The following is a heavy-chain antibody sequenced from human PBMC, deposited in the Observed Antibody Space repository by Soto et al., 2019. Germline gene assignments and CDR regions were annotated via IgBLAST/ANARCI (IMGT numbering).Heavy chain of an antibody. CDR1: GGSISSVDFY. J-gene: IGHJ5*02. CDR3: AREEAARIECWFDP. CDR2: ISSSGST. Sequence: PSETLSLPCTVSGGSISSVDFYWNWIRQHPGKGLEWIGFISSSGSTYYNPSLRSRVTISVDTSKNHFSLKLSSVTAAHTAVYFCAREEAARIECWFDPWGQGTLVTVSS. V-gene: IGHV4-31*03. D-gene: IGHD6-6*01.